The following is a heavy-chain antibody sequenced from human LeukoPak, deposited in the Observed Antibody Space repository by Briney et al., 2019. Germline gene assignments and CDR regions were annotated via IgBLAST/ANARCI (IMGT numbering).Heavy chain of an antibody. CDR2: IYYSGST. CDR1: GGSISSSSYY. V-gene: IGHV4-39*01. Sequence: SETLSLTCTVSGGSISSSSYYWGWIRQPPGKGLEWIGSIYYSGSTYYNPSLKSRVTISVDTSKNQFSLKRSSVTAADTAVYYCARLTGSLWFGDGNWFDPWGQGTLVTVSS. D-gene: IGHD3-10*01. CDR3: ARLTGSLWFGDGNWFDP. J-gene: IGHJ5*02.